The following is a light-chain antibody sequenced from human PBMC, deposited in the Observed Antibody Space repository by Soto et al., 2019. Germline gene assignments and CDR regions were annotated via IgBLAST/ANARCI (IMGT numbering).Light chain of an antibody. CDR1: QTIASH. CDR2: AAS. CDR3: QQSHTFPLT. J-gene: IGKJ3*01. V-gene: IGKV1-39*01. Sequence: DIEMTQSPSSLSASVGDRVTITCRASQTIASHLNWYQQKPGEAPKLLIYAASSLQSGVPSRFSGTSSGTTFTLIISRLQPEDFATYSCQQSHTFPLTFGPGTRVEIK.